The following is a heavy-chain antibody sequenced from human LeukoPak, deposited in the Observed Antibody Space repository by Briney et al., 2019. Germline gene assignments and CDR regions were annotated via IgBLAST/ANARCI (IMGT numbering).Heavy chain of an antibody. J-gene: IGHJ4*02. Sequence: ASVKVSCKASGYTFTSYGISWVRQAPGQGLEWMGWTSAYNGNTNYAQKLQGRVTMTTDTSTSTAYMELRSLGSDDTAVYYCARAAGGSYYSYFDYWGQGTLVTVSS. CDR3: ARAAGGSYYSYFDY. D-gene: IGHD1-26*01. CDR2: TSAYNGNT. V-gene: IGHV1-18*01. CDR1: GYTFTSYG.